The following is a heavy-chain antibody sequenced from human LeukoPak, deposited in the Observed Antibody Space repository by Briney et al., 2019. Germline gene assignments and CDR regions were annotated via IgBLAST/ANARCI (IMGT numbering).Heavy chain of an antibody. Sequence: GGSLRLSCAASGFLVNTNYMTWVRQAPGRGLEWVSFIYADGNTYYADSVKGRFTISRDISKNAVYLQMNSLRAEDTAVYFCAKSPVSSCRGSFCYPFDYWGQGNLVTVSS. V-gene: IGHV3-53*01. CDR1: GFLVNTNY. J-gene: IGHJ4*02. CDR2: IYADGNT. D-gene: IGHD2-15*01. CDR3: AKSPVSSCRGSFCYPFDY.